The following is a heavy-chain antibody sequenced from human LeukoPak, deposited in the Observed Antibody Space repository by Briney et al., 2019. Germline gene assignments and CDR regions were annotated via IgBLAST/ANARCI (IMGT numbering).Heavy chain of an antibody. Sequence: GGSLRLSCAASGFSFNNYEMNWARQAPGKGLEWVSYISSGGSTIYYADSVKGRFTISRDNAKNSLYLQMNDLRAEDTAVYYCARRFGYWGQGSLVTVSS. V-gene: IGHV3-48*03. CDR2: ISSGGSTI. J-gene: IGHJ4*02. CDR3: ARRFGY. CDR1: GFSFNNYE.